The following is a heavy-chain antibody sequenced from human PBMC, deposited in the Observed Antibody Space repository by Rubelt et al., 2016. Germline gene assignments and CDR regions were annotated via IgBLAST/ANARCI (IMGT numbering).Heavy chain of an antibody. D-gene: IGHD2/OR15-2a*01. CDR2: IRSTSFGGTT. Sequence: KGLEWLGFIRSTSFGGTTAFAASVEGRLTISRDDSRRIAYLQMKSLKPEDTAVYYCARTGRNSGYYYYGLDVWGQGTTVTVSS. CDR3: ARTGRNSGYYYYGLDV. J-gene: IGHJ6*02. V-gene: IGHV3-49*02.